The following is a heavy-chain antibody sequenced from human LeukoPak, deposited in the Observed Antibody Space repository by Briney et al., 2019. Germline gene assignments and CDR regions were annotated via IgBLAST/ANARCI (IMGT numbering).Heavy chain of an antibody. V-gene: IGHV4-61*09. CDR2: IHTSGTM. CDR1: GGSVSTGSYY. Sequence: SQTLSLTCTVSGGSVSTGSYYWSRIRQPAGRGLEWTGHIHTSGTMNYNASLKSRVRISVETSKNQFSLRLSSVTAADTAVYFCARGILRDYYDSSGFYHRGGVGYWGQGTLVTVSS. D-gene: IGHD3-22*01. J-gene: IGHJ4*02. CDR3: ARGILRDYYDSSGFYHRGGVGY.